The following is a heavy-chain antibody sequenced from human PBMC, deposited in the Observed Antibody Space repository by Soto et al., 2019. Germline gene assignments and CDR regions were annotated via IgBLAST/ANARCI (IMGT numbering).Heavy chain of an antibody. CDR2: INHSGST. CDR1: DGSMNSDSSY. CDR3: ARLGGYLSLGYYYCWDY. D-gene: IGHD3-22*01. V-gene: IGHV4-39*01. J-gene: IGHJ4*02. Sequence: SETLSLTCRVSDGSMNSDSSYWGWMGQPPGKGLEWIGVINHSGSTYHNLSLKGRVTMSVDASRNQFSLKLTSMTAADTAVYYFARLGGYLSLGYYYCWDYWGQETLVNVSS.